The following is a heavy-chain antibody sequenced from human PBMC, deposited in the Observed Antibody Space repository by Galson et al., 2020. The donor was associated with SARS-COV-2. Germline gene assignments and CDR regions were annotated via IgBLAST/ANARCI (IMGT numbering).Heavy chain of an antibody. V-gene: IGHV3-64D*06. J-gene: IGHJ4*02. CDR2: ISGNGEST. CDR3: VKATPRYCSSTSCGYFDS. D-gene: IGHD2-2*01. Sequence: GGSLRLSCSASGFIFSNYAMHWVRQAPGKGPEYVAAISGNGESTYYADSVRGRFTISRDNSKNTLSLQMSSQRPDDTAVYYCVKATPRYCSSTSCGYFDSWGQGTLVTVSS. CDR1: GFIFSNYA.